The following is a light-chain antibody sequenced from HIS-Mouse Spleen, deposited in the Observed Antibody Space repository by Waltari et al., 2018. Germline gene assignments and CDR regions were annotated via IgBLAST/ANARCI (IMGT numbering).Light chain of an antibody. Sequence: QSALTQPASVSGSPGQSVTISCTGTSSDVGGYNLVSWYQQHPGKAPKLMIYDGSKRPSGGLNGCSGAKHGSTASPPRIAVQEADDDDYYCCSSACSSTNWVFAAVTKLTVL. CDR2: DGS. J-gene: IGLJ3*02. V-gene: IGLV2-23*01. CDR3: CSSACSSTNWV. CDR1: SSDVGGYNL.